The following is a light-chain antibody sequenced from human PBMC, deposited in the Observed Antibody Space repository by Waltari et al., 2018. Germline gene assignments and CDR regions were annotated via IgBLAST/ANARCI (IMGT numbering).Light chain of an antibody. J-gene: IGKJ4*01. V-gene: IGKV4-1*01. CDR3: QQYYNSPLT. CDR1: QSVLYSSNNKNY. Sequence: DIVMTQSADSLAVSLGERATINCKSSQSVLYSSNNKNYLAWYQQKPGQPPKVRIYWASTRESGVPDRFTGSGSGTDFTLTISSLQAEDVAVYYCQQYYNSPLTFGGGTKVEIK. CDR2: WAS.